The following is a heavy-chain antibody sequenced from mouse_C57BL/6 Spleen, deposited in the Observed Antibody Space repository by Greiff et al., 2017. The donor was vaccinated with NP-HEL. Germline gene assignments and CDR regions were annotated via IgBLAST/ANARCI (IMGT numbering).Heavy chain of an antibody. J-gene: IGHJ2*01. CDR3: ARGNDGYYVYFDC. D-gene: IGHD2-3*01. CDR2: IYPGDGDT. CDR1: GYAFSSSW. Sequence: VQLQQSGPELVKPGASVKISCKASGYAFSSSWMNWVKQRPGKGLEWIGRIYPGDGDTNYNGKFKGKATLTADKSSSTAYMQLSSLTSEDSAVYFCARGNDGYYVYFDCWGQGTTLTVSS. V-gene: IGHV1-82*01.